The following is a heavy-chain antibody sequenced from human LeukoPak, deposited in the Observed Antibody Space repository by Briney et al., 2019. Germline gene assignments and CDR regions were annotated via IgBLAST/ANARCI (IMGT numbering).Heavy chain of an antibody. Sequence: SETLSLTCTVSGGSISRSSYYWGWIRQPPGKGLGWIGTIYYTGSTNYSPSLKSRVTISVDTSKYQFSLKLSSVTAADTAVYYCVRLSSGWYGAMDYWGQGTLVTVSS. CDR3: VRLSSGWYGAMDY. D-gene: IGHD6-19*01. CDR2: IYYTGST. J-gene: IGHJ4*02. CDR1: GGSISRSSYY. V-gene: IGHV4-39*01.